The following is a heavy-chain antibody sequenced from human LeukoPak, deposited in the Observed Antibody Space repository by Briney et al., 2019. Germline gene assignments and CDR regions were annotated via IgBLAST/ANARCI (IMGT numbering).Heavy chain of an antibody. J-gene: IGHJ4*02. D-gene: IGHD3-10*01. Sequence: ASVKVSCKASGYTFTGYYMHWVRQAPGQGVEWMGRINPNSGGTNYAQKFQGRVTMTRDTSISTAYMELSRLRSDDTAVYYCARDPRYGSGSYYIDYWGQGTLVTVSS. CDR2: INPNSGGT. CDR3: ARDPRYGSGSYYIDY. CDR1: GYTFTGYY. V-gene: IGHV1-2*06.